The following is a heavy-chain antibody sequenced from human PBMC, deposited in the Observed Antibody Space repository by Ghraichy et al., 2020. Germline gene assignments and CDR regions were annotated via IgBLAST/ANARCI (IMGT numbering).Heavy chain of an antibody. Sequence: ASVKVSCKASEYIFTTYDINWVRQATGQGPEWMGWMNPNSGNTGYAQKFQDRVTMTRDTSISTAYMELSDLRSEDTAVYYCAKGPRNYGFDYWGQGTLVTVS. CDR2: MNPNSGNT. CDR1: EYIFTTYD. J-gene: IGHJ4*02. CDR3: AKGPRNYGFDY. V-gene: IGHV1-8*01. D-gene: IGHD1-7*01.